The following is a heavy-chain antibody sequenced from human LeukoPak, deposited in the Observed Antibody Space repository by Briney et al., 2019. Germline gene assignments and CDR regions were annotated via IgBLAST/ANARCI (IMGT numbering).Heavy chain of an antibody. CDR2: IIPIFGTA. CDR3: AKFFKATGYSTTSPGDL. D-gene: IGHD5-12*01. CDR1: GGTFSSYA. V-gene: IGHV1-69*06. J-gene: IGHJ4*02. Sequence: GSSVKVSCKASGGTFSSYAISWVRQAPGQGLEWMGGIIPIFGTANYAQKFQDRVTITADKSTSTAYMELSSLRSEDTGVYYCAKFFKATGYSTTSPGDLWGQGTLDTVSS.